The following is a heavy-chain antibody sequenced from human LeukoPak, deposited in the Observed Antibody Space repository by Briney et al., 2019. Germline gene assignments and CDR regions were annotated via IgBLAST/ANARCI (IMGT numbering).Heavy chain of an antibody. CDR2: IKQDGSEK. Sequence: GGSLRLSCAASGFTFSSYWMSWVRQAPGKGLEWVANIKQDGSEKYYVDSVKGRFTISRDNAKNSLYLQMNSLGAEDTAVYYCARPRYSSSWAFDYWGQGTLVTVSS. D-gene: IGHD6-13*01. J-gene: IGHJ4*02. CDR1: GFTFSSYW. CDR3: ARPRYSSSWAFDY. V-gene: IGHV3-7*01.